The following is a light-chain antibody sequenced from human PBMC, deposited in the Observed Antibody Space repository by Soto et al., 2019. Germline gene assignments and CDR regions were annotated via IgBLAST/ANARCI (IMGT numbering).Light chain of an antibody. CDR3: RQSTQLPPT. CDR1: QSLLHITGETF. J-gene: IGKJ5*01. CDR2: EVS. V-gene: IGKV2D-29*02. Sequence: DVLMTQTTLSLSVATGQPASISCKSSQSLLHITGETFLFWYLQKPGQSPQLLIYEVSTRVSGVPDRFSGSGSGTDFTLEISRVETDDVGSYYCRQSTQLPPTFGQGTRLEIK.